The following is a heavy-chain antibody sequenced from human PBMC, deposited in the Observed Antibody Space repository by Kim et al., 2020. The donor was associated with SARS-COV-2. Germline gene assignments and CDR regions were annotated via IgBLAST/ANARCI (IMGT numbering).Heavy chain of an antibody. CDR2: ISYDGSNK. V-gene: IGHV3-30*18. CDR1: GFTFSSYG. Sequence: GGSLRLSCAASGFTFSSYGMHWVRQAPGKGLEWVAVISYDGSNKYYADSVKGRFTISRDNSKNTLYLQMNSLRAEDTAVYYCAKCLSWQPAGWFDPWGQG. D-gene: IGHD6-13*01. CDR3: AKCLSWQPAGWFDP. J-gene: IGHJ5*02.